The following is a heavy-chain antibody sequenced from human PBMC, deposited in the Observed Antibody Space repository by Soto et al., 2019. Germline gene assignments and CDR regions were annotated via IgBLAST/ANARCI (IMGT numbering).Heavy chain of an antibody. CDR2: IHYSGST. D-gene: IGHD1-26*01. CDR3: ASGKGVDGSHYFDF. Sequence: SLTCTVSGVSISSEDYYWTWIRQPPGKGLELVGYIHYSGSTYYNASLKSRVTISIDTSKSQFSLRLNSVTAADTAVYFCASGKGVDGSHYFDFWGXGTLVKVSS. J-gene: IGHJ4*01. CDR1: GVSISSEDYY. V-gene: IGHV4-30-4*01.